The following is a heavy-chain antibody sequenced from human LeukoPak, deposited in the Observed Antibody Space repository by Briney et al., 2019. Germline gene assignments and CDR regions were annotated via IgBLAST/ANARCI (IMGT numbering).Heavy chain of an antibody. J-gene: IGHJ4*02. CDR1: GFTFSSYG. CDR3: ARDGLV. V-gene: IGHV3-21*01. D-gene: IGHD2-15*01. CDR2: ISRFSSHI. Sequence: GGTLRLSCAASGFTFSSYGMNWIRQAPGKGLEWVSSISRFSSHIFYADSVKGRFTISRDDAKNSLFLQMNSLRAEDTAVYYCARDGLVGGQGTLVTVSS.